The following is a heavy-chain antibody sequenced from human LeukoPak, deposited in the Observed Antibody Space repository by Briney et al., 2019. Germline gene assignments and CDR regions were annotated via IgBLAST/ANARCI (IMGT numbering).Heavy chain of an antibody. D-gene: IGHD6-13*01. CDR3: ARPQRDSSSWYPINDAFDI. CDR1: GYSFTSYW. V-gene: IGHV5-51*01. Sequence: GESLKISCKGSGYSFTSYWIGWVRQMPGKGLEWMGIIYPGDSDTRHSPSFQGQVTISADKSISTAYLQCSSLKSSDTAMYYCARPQRDSSSWYPINDAFDIWGQGTMVTVSS. CDR2: IYPGDSDT. J-gene: IGHJ3*02.